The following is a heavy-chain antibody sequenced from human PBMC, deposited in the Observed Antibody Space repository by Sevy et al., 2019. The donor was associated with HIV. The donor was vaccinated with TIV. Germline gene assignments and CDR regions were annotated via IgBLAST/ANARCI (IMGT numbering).Heavy chain of an antibody. J-gene: IGHJ4*02. Sequence: GGSLRLSCAASGFSFSSYWMSWVRQAPGKGLEWVANIKQDGSEKYYVDSVKGRFTISRDNAKNSLSLQMNSLRAEDTAVYYCAREKRGYSSIWYSPSFDYWGQGTLVTVSS. CDR1: GFSFSSYW. V-gene: IGHV3-7*01. CDR3: AREKRGYSSIWYSPSFDY. D-gene: IGHD6-13*01. CDR2: IKQDGSEK.